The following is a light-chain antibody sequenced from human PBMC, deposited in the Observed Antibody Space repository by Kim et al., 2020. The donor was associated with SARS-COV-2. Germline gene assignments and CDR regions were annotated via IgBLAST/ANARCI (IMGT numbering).Light chain of an antibody. CDR1: QGVKSG. CDR3: QQYNKYPIT. CDR2: AAY. Sequence: ASVGDRGNITCRASQGVKSGLAWYQQKTGKAPKHLMYAAYRLQSGVPSRFSGSGSGTDFTLTINNLQPEDFATYYCQQYNKYPITFGPGTRLEIK. J-gene: IGKJ5*01. V-gene: IGKV1D-16*01.